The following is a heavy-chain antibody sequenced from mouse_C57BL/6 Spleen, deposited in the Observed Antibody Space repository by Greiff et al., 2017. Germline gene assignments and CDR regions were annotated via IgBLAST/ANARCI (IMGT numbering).Heavy chain of an antibody. CDR3: ATRDAMDY. CDR1: GYTFTDYY. CDR2: INPNNGGT. Sequence: VQLQQSGPELAKPGASVKISCKASGYTFTDYYMNWVKQSHGKSLEWIGDINPNNGGTSYNQKFKGKATLTVDKSSSTAYMELRSLTSEDSAVYYCATRDAMDYWGQGTSVTVSS. J-gene: IGHJ4*01. V-gene: IGHV1-26*01.